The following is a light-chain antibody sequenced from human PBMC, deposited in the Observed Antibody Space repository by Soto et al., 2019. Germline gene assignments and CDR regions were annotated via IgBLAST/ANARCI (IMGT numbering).Light chain of an antibody. CDR1: QSIRSY. CDR3: QQYNNFWT. Sequence: DIQMTQSPSSLSASVGDRVTITCRASQSIRSYLNWYQQERGKAPKLLIYAASSLQSGVPSRFSGSGSGTDFTLTISSLQPDDFATYYCQQYNNFWTFGQGTKV. CDR2: AAS. V-gene: IGKV1-39*01. J-gene: IGKJ1*01.